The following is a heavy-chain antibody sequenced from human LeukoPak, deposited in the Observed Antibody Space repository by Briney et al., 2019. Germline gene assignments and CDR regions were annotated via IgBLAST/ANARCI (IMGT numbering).Heavy chain of an antibody. J-gene: IGHJ4*02. V-gene: IGHV3-21*01. CDR3: AREGSSFGGYERLDY. Sequence: GGSLRLSCAASGFTFSSYSMNWVRQAPGKGLEWVSSISSSSTYIFYADSLKGRFTISRDNAKNSLYLQMNSLRAEDTAVYYCAREGSSFGGYERLDYWGQGTLVTVSS. D-gene: IGHD5-12*01. CDR2: ISSSSTYI. CDR1: GFTFSSYS.